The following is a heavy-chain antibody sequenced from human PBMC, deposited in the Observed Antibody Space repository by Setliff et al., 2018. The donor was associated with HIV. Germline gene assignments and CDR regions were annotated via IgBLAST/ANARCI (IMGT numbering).Heavy chain of an antibody. CDR3: ARDHVFGSRTGFDP. V-gene: IGHV4-4*02. CDR1: GGPLNSRNW. Sequence: SLTCAVSGGPLNSRNWWSWVRQPPGKGLEWIGEVFHSGSANSNASLRSRVMISVDTSKNQFSLKLSAVTAADTAVYYCARDHVFGSRTGFDPWGPGILVTVSS. D-gene: IGHD3-10*01. J-gene: IGHJ5*02. CDR2: VFHSGSA.